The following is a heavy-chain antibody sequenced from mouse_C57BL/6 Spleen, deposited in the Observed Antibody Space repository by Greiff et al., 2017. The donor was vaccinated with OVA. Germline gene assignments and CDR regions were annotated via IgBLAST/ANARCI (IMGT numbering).Heavy chain of an antibody. D-gene: IGHD1-1*01. Sequence: EVQLQQSGPELVKPGASVKISCKASGSTFTDYYMNWVKQSHGKSLEWIGDINPNNGGTSYNQKFKGKATLTVDKSSSTAYMELRSLTSEDSAVYYCARPYYGSSPWYFDVWGTGTTVTVSS. V-gene: IGHV1-26*01. J-gene: IGHJ1*03. CDR2: INPNNGGT. CDR1: GSTFTDYY. CDR3: ARPYYGSSPWYFDV.